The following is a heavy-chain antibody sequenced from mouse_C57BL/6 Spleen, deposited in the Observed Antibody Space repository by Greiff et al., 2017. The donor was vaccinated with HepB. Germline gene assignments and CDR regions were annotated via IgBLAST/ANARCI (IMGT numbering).Heavy chain of an antibody. CDR2: INYDGSST. CDR3: ARDYGQTFDY. V-gene: IGHV5-16*01. D-gene: IGHD1-1*02. CDR1: GFTFSDYY. Sequence: EVKLMESEGGLVQPGSSMKLSCTASGFTFSDYYMAWVRQVPEKGLEWVANINYDGSSTYYLDSLKSRFIISRDNAKNILYLQMSSLKSEDTATYYCARDYGQTFDYWGQGTTRTVSS. J-gene: IGHJ2*01.